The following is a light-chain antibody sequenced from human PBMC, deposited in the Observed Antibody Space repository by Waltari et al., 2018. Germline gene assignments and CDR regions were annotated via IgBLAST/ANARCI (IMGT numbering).Light chain of an antibody. J-gene: IGKJ5*01. Sequence: EVVLTQSPATLSVSPGERATLSCRTSQSVNNYLAWYQPKPGQAPRLLIYDAFNRATDIPARFSGSGSGTDFTLAISSLESEDFAVYYCQQRHNWPPTFGQGTRLEIK. CDR2: DAF. CDR3: QQRHNWPPT. CDR1: QSVNNY. V-gene: IGKV3-11*01.